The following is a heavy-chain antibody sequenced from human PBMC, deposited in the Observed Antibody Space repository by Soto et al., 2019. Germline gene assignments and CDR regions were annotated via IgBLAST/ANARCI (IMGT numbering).Heavy chain of an antibody. CDR2: ISYDGSNK. D-gene: IGHD3-22*01. J-gene: IGHJ4*02. Sequence: QVQLVESGGGVVQPGRSLRLSCAASGFTFSSYAMHWVRQAPGKGLEWVAVISYDGSNKYYADSVKGRFTISRDNSKNKLYLQMKSLRAEDTAVYYCARDLASGYYYGVFAYWGQGTLVTVSS. V-gene: IGHV3-30-3*01. CDR1: GFTFSSYA. CDR3: ARDLASGYYYGVFAY.